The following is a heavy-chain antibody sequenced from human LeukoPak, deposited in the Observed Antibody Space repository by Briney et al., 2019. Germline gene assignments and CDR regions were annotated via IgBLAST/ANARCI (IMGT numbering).Heavy chain of an antibody. V-gene: IGHV3-15*01. J-gene: IGHJ4*02. Sequence: GGSLRLSCAASGFIFSNAYIMWVRRAPVRGLEWVGRIKSKADGGTTDYAAPVKDRFSISRDGSKNTVYLQMNSLKTEDTAVYYCTSEEDDYRGHTGYWGQGTLVTVSS. D-gene: IGHD4-23*01. CDR1: GFIFSNAY. CDR2: IKSKADGGTT. CDR3: TSEEDDYRGHTGY.